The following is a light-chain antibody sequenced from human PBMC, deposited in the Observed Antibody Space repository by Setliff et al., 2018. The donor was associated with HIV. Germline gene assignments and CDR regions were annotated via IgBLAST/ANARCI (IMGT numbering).Light chain of an antibody. J-gene: IGLJ1*01. Sequence: QSALAQPASVSGSPGQTISISCTGTHNDVGSYDYVSWYQQHPGKAPKLIIFDVSKGPSGVSNRFSGSKSGNTASLTISGLQAADEADYYCSSYTTTKTYVFGSGTKVTVL. CDR1: HNDVGSYDY. V-gene: IGLV2-14*03. CDR2: DVS. CDR3: SSYTTTKTYV.